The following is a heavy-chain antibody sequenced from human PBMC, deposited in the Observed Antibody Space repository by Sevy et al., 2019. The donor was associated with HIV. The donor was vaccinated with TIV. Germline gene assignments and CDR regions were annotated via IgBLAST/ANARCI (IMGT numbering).Heavy chain of an antibody. CDR2: LSWDGDST. V-gene: IGHV3-43*01. J-gene: IGHJ6*02. D-gene: IGHD3-3*01. Sequence: GGSLRLSCAASGFTFDDYTMHWVRQAPGKGLEWVSLLSWDGDSTNYADSVKGRFTISRDISKNSLYLQMNSLKTEDTALYYCAKDRGFDYGMDVWGQGTTVTVSS. CDR3: AKDRGFDYGMDV. CDR1: GFTFDDYT.